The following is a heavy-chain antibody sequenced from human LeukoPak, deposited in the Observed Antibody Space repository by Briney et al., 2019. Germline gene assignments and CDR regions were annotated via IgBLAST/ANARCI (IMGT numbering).Heavy chain of an antibody. J-gene: IGHJ5*02. V-gene: IGHV3-48*03. CDR2: ISSSGSTI. Sequence: GGSLRLSCAASGFTFSSYEMNWVRQAPGKGLEWVSYISSSGSTIYYADSVKGRFTISRDNAKNSLYLQMNSLRAEDTAVYYCARQLYGGSSTWGQGTLVTVSS. CDR1: GFTFSSYE. CDR3: ARQLYGGSST. D-gene: IGHD4-23*01.